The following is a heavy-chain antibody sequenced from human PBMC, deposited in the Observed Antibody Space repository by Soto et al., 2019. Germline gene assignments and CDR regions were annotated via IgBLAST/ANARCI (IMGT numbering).Heavy chain of an antibody. CDR2: IDRFSNYI. Sequence: EVQLVESGGGLVKPGGSLRLSCAASGLALSTYSMNWVRQAPGKGLEWVSSIDRFSNYIYYADSVKGRFTISRNNAKNSLYLQMDSLRAEDTALYYCARDEVEVESWVFGIWGQGTMVTVSS. CDR1: GLALSTYS. V-gene: IGHV3-21*06. CDR3: ARDEVEVESWVFGI. J-gene: IGHJ3*02. D-gene: IGHD2-15*01.